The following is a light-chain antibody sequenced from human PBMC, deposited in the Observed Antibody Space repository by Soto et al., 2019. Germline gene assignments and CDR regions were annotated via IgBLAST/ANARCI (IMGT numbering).Light chain of an antibody. J-gene: IGKJ2*01. Sequence: EVVMTQSPATLSVSPGERVTLSCRSSQSVADNLAWFQQKPGQGPRLLIYGASTRATGIPARFSGSGSETAFTLTVSSLRSEDSAVYYCQQRSTWPQTFGQGTKLEIK. CDR1: QSVADN. V-gene: IGKV3-15*01. CDR3: QQRSTWPQT. CDR2: GAS.